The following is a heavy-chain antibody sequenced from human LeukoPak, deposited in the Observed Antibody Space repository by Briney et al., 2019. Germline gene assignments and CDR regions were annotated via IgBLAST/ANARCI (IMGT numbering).Heavy chain of an antibody. J-gene: IGHJ5*02. V-gene: IGHV1-46*01. D-gene: IGHD2-15*01. CDR3: ARGGVVVVAATGEPFGP. CDR1: GYTFTSYY. CDR2: INPSGGST. Sequence: ASVKVSCKASGYTFTSYYMHWVRQAPGQGLEWMGIINPSGGSTSYAQKFQGRVTMTRDTSTSTVYMELSSLRSEDTAVYYCARGGVVVVAATGEPFGPWGQGTLVTVSS.